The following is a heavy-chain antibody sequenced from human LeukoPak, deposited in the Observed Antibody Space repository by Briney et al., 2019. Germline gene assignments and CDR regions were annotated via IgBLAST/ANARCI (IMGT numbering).Heavy chain of an antibody. V-gene: IGHV3-23*01. CDR1: GFTFSSYA. D-gene: IGHD2-2*02. CDR3: AKSPNDCSSTSCYILGSVDY. CDR2: ISSSGGST. J-gene: IGHJ4*02. Sequence: GGSLRLSCAASGFTFSSYAMSWVRQAPGKGLEWVSAISSSGGSTYYADSVKGRFTISRDNSKNTLYLQMNSLRAEDTAVYYCAKSPNDCSSTSCYILGSVDYWGQGTLVTVSS.